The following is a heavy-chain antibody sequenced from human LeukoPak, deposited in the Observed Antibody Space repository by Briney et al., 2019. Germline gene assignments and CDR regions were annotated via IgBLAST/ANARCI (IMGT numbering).Heavy chain of an antibody. CDR1: GYTFTGYY. Sequence: GASVKVSCKASGYTFTGYYLHWVRQAPGQGLEWMGWINPYSGDTNYAQKFQGRVTVTRDTSISTAYMELSRLRSDDTALYYCAREVDECGGDCLLRYFDYWGQGTLVTVPS. CDR3: AREVDECGGDCLLRYFDY. CDR2: INPYSGDT. V-gene: IGHV1-2*02. J-gene: IGHJ4*02. D-gene: IGHD2-21*02.